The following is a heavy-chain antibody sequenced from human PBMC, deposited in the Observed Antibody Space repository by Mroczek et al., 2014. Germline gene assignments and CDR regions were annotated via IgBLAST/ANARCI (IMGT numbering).Heavy chain of an antibody. D-gene: IGHD4-11*01. J-gene: IGHJ4*02. Sequence: QVQLQQWGAGLLKPSETLSLTCAVYGGSFSGYYWSWIRHAPREGLEWIGEINHSGSTNYNPSLKSRVTISVDTSKNQFSLKLSSVTAADTAVYYCATGRGLQYDFDYWGQGTLVTVSS. CDR2: INHSGST. V-gene: IGHV4-34*01. CDR1: GGSFSGYY. CDR3: ATGRGLQYDFDY.